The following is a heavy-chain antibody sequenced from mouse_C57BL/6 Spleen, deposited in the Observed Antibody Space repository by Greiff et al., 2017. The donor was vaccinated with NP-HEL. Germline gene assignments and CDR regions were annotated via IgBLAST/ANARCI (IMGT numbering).Heavy chain of an antibody. CDR3: ARGTYDSWFAY. V-gene: IGHV1-52*01. J-gene: IGHJ3*01. CDR1: GYTFTSYW. Sequence: QVQLQQPGAELVGPGSSVKLSCKASGYTFTSYWMHWVKQRPIQGLEWIGNIDPSDSETHYNQKFKDKATLTVDKSSSTAYMQLSSLTSEDSAVYYCARGTYDSWFAYWGQGTLVTVSA. CDR2: IDPSDSET. D-gene: IGHD2-12*01.